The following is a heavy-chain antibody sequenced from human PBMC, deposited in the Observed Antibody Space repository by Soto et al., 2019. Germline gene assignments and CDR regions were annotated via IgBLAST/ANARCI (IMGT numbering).Heavy chain of an antibody. CDR3: ARGNPFNYAGFDV. D-gene: IGHD3-16*01. Sequence: QEQLVQSGAEVKKPGASVKVSCKTSGYTFTDYDINWVRQATGQGIEWIGWMNPNSGETGYAQKFQGRVTMTRSTSLSTAYLELSSLRSEDTAMYYCARGNPFNYAGFDVWGQGTTVAVSS. J-gene: IGHJ6*02. CDR2: MNPNSGET. V-gene: IGHV1-8*01. CDR1: GYTFTDYD.